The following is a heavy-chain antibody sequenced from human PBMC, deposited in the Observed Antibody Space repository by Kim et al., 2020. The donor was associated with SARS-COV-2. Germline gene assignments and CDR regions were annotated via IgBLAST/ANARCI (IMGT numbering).Heavy chain of an antibody. D-gene: IGHD3-10*01. CDR2: MNPYSGDT. Sequence: ASVKVSCKASGYTVTDYDINWVRQATGQGLEWMGWMNPYSGDTGYAQKFQGRVTMTRDTAISTAYMELSRLRSDDTAVYYCARVRRRRGTEELFEFRGQG. J-gene: IGHJ6*01. CDR1: GYTVTDYD. V-gene: IGHV1-8*01. CDR3: ARVRRRRGTEELFEF.